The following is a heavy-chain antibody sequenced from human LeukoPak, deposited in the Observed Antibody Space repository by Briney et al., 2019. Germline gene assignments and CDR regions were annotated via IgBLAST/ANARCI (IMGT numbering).Heavy chain of an antibody. D-gene: IGHD2-15*01. V-gene: IGHV3-48*01. J-gene: IGHJ4*02. CDR2: ISSSSDNI. CDR3: ATSPPRSAIDY. CDR1: GFTFSSYS. Sequence: GGSLRLSCAAAGFTFSSYSMNWVRQAPGKGLEWVSYISSSSDNIYYTDSVKGRFTSSRDNAKNSLYLQMNSLRGEDTAVYYCATSPPRSAIDYWGQGALVTVSS.